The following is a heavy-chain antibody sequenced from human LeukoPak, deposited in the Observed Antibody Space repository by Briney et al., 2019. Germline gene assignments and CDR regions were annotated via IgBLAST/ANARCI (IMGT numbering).Heavy chain of an antibody. Sequence: GASVKVSCKASGGTFISYAISWVRQAPGQGREWMGGIIPIFGTANYAQKFQGRVTITADESTSTAYMELSRLRSEDTAVYYCARVKARDCSSTSCYQYYYYYMDVWGKGTTVTVSS. D-gene: IGHD2-2*01. CDR3: ARVKARDCSSTSCYQYYYYYMDV. V-gene: IGHV1-69*13. J-gene: IGHJ6*03. CDR2: IIPIFGTA. CDR1: GGTFISYA.